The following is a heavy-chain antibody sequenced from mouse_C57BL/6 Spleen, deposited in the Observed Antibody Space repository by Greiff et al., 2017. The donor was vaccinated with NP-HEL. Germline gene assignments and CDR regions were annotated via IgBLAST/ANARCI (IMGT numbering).Heavy chain of an antibody. Sequence: QVQLKQSGPGLVQPSQSLSITCTVSGFSLTSYGVHWVRQSPGKGLEWLGVIWSGGSTDYNAAFISRLSISKDNSKSQVFFKMNSLQADDTAIYYCARGVVAHWYFDVWGTGTTVTVSS. CDR1: GFSLTSYG. J-gene: IGHJ1*03. CDR3: ARGVVAHWYFDV. D-gene: IGHD1-1*01. CDR2: IWSGGST. V-gene: IGHV2-2*01.